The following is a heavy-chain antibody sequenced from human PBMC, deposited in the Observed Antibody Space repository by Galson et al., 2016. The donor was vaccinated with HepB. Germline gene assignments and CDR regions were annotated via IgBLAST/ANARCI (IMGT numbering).Heavy chain of an antibody. CDR1: GFIFSTYD. CDR2: IGTADDT. D-gene: IGHD7-27*01. V-gene: IGHV3-13*01. Sequence: SLRLSCAASGFIFSTYDMHWVRQVTGKGLEWVSGIGTADDTYYPDSVKGRFIISRENAKNSLYLQMNSLRAGDTAVYYCARVGIRDASDVWGRGTMVTVSS. J-gene: IGHJ3*01. CDR3: ARVGIRDASDV.